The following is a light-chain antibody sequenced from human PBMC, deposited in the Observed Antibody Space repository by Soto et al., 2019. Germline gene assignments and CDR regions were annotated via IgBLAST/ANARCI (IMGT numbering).Light chain of an antibody. Sequence: AIRRTLSPSSLSVQKSDRVTITCRASQGISSYLAWYQQKPGKAPKLLIYAASTLQSGVPSRFSGSGSGTDFTLTISSLLPDDFATYFCQQDKCYFRTFCQVTKVDNK. J-gene: IGKJ1*01. CDR2: AAS. CDR3: QQDKCYFRT. V-gene: IGKV1-8*01. CDR1: QGISSY.